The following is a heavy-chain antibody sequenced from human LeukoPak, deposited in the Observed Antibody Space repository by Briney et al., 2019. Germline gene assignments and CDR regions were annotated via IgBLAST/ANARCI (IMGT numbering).Heavy chain of an antibody. CDR1: GFTFSSYG. D-gene: IGHD6-13*01. Sequence: GSLRLSCAASGFTFSSYGMHWVRQAPGKGLEWVAGISYDGSNKYYADSVKGRFTISRDTSKNTLYLQMNSLRAEDTAVYYCAKDRRIAAAVSPLDYWGQGTLVTVSS. V-gene: IGHV3-30*18. J-gene: IGHJ4*02. CDR3: AKDRRIAAAVSPLDY. CDR2: ISYDGSNK.